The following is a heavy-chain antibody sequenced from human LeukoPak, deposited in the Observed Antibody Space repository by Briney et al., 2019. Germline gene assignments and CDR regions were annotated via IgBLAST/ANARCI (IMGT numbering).Heavy chain of an antibody. Sequence: GGSLRLSCTASAITFSNSWMSWVRQAPGKGLEWLPNIKQDGSETNYVDSVKGRFTISRDNAKNSLFLQMNSLRGEDTGIYYCARHLAGDSLYRHFDYWGQGTLVTVSS. J-gene: IGHJ4*02. D-gene: IGHD5/OR15-5a*01. V-gene: IGHV3-7*04. CDR2: IKQDGSET. CDR3: ARHLAGDSLYRHFDY. CDR1: AITFSNSW.